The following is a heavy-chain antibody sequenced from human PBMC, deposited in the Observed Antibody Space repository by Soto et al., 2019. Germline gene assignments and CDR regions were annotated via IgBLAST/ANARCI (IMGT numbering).Heavy chain of an antibody. J-gene: IGHJ5*02. CDR1: GYTFSDYA. Sequence: QVQLVQSGAEVKKPGASVKVSCKASGYTFSDYAINWVRQAAGQGLEWMGWMNPYSGNTGYAQKFQGRFIMTLDTSITTAYLELSSLTFEDTAIYYCARGRFRRTWFDPWGQGTLVTVSS. CDR2: MNPYSGNT. V-gene: IGHV1-8*01. D-gene: IGHD3-16*01. CDR3: ARGRFRRTWFDP.